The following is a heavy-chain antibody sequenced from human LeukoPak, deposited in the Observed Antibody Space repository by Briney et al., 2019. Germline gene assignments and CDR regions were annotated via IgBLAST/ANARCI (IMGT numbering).Heavy chain of an antibody. Sequence: PGGSLRLPCAASGFTFGSYAMYWVRQAPGKGLEWVSGISGSGGSTFYADSVKGRFTISRDNSKNTLYLQMNSLRAEDTAVYYCARVGDSSGYSFDYWGQGTLVTVSS. CDR1: GFTFGSYA. D-gene: IGHD3-22*01. J-gene: IGHJ4*02. CDR3: ARVGDSSGYSFDY. V-gene: IGHV3-23*01. CDR2: ISGSGGST.